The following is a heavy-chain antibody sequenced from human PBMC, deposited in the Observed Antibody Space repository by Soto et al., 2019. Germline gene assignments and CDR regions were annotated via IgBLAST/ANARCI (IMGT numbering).Heavy chain of an antibody. CDR1: GYNFINYY. V-gene: IGHV1-46*01. CDR3: ARDLAAADY. J-gene: IGHJ4*02. D-gene: IGHD6-13*01. Sequence: QVHLVQSGAEVKKPGASVKVSCKASGYNFINYYIHWVRQAPGQGLEWSGIINPNGGSTNYAQKLRGLVTMARDTPTSTVYMDLSSVRSDDTAVYYCARDLAAADYWGQGTLVTVSS. CDR2: INPNGGST.